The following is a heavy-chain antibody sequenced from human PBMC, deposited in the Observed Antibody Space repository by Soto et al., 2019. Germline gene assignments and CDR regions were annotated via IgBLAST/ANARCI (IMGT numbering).Heavy chain of an antibody. Sequence: EVQLVESGGGLVQPGGSLRLSCAASGFTVSGNYMSWVRQAPGKGLEWVSVIYSGGSTYYADSVKGRFTISRDNSKNTLYRQMNSLRAEDTAVYYCAREGSGSGTYYNAYYYYYMDVWGKGTTVTVSS. CDR3: AREGSGSGTYYNAYYYYYMDV. D-gene: IGHD3-10*01. J-gene: IGHJ6*03. V-gene: IGHV3-66*01. CDR2: IYSGGST. CDR1: GFTVSGNY.